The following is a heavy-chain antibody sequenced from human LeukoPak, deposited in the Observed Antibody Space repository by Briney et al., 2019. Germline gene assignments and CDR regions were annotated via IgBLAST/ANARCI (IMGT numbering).Heavy chain of an antibody. J-gene: IGHJ6*03. CDR2: ISGSGRST. V-gene: IGHV3-23*01. CDR3: AKDLAAATSYYYYYMDV. CDR1: GFSLSSYA. D-gene: IGHD6-13*01. Sequence: GGSLRLSCAASGFSLSSYAMSWVRQAPGKGLEWVSAISGSGRSTCSADSVKGRFTISRDNSKNTLYLQMNSLRAEDTAVYYCAKDLAAATSYYYYYMDVWGKGTTITVSS.